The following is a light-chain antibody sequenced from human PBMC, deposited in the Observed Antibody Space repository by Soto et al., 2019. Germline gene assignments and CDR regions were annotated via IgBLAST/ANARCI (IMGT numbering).Light chain of an antibody. V-gene: IGKV1-39*01. CDR3: QQSYSTPPGYT. CDR1: QSISNY. Sequence: DIQMTQSPSSLSASVGDRVTITCRASQSISNYLNWYQQKPGKAPKLLIYAASSLQSGVPSRFSGLGSGTDFTLTISSLQPEDFATYYCQQSYSTPPGYTFGQGTKLEIK. J-gene: IGKJ2*01. CDR2: AAS.